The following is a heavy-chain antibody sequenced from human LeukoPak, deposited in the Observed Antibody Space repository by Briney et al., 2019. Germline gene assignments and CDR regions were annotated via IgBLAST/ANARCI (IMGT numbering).Heavy chain of an antibody. V-gene: IGHV4-39*01. CDR1: GGSISSSSYY. CDR3: ARLIADMYYFDY. D-gene: IGHD6-13*01. CDR2: IYYSGST. Sequence: PSETLSLTCTVSGGSISSSSYYWGWIRQPPGKGLEWIGSIYYSGSTYYNPSLKSRVTISVDTSKNQFSLKLSSVTAADTAVYYCARLIADMYYFDYWGQGTLVTVSS. J-gene: IGHJ4*02.